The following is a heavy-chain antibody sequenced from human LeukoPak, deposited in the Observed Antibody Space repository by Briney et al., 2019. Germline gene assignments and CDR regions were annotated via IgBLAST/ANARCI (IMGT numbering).Heavy chain of an antibody. CDR1: GYTFTSYA. J-gene: IGHJ5*02. CDR3: ARGGSYANWFDP. D-gene: IGHD1-26*01. Sequence: ASVKVSCKASGYTFTSYAMNWVRQAPGQGLEWMGWISAYNGNTNYAQKLQGRVTMTTDTSTSTAYMELRSLRSDDTAVYYCARGGSYANWFDPWGQGTLVTVSS. V-gene: IGHV1-18*01. CDR2: ISAYNGNT.